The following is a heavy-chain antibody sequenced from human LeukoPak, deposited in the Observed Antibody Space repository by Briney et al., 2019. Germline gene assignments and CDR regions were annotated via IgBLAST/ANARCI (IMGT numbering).Heavy chain of an antibody. CDR2: IYHSGST. CDR3: ARLGGSGSFDY. CDR1: GYSISSGYY. Sequence: PSETLSLTCTVSGYSISSGYYWGWIRQPPGKGLEWIGSIYHSGSTYYNPSLKSRVTISVDKSKNQFSLKLSSVTAADTAVYYCARLGGSGSFDYWGQGTLVTVSS. J-gene: IGHJ4*02. V-gene: IGHV4-38-2*02. D-gene: IGHD3-10*01.